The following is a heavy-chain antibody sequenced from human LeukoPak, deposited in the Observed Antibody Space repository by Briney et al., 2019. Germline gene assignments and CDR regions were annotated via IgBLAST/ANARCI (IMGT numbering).Heavy chain of an antibody. J-gene: IGHJ4*02. D-gene: IGHD5-18*01. Sequence: GGSLRLSCAASGFTFSSYTMDWVRQAPGKGLVWVSRIKGDGSSTSYADSVKGRFTISRDNAKNTLYLQMNSLRAEDTAVYYCARDGYSFGHDFDYWGQGTLVTVSS. CDR1: GFTFSSYT. V-gene: IGHV3-74*01. CDR3: ARDGYSFGHDFDY. CDR2: IKGDGSST.